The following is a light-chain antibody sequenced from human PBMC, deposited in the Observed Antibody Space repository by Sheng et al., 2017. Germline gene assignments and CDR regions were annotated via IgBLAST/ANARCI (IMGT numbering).Light chain of an antibody. CDR1: QSVSSSY. CDR3: QQYGNSPPRIT. CDR2: GAS. V-gene: IGKV3-20*01. Sequence: EIVLTQSPGTLSLSPGERTTLSCRASQSVSSSYLAWYQQKPGQAPRLLIYGASSRATGIPDRFSGSGSGTDFTLSISRLEPEDFAMYYCQQYGNSPPRITFGQGTRLEIK. J-gene: IGKJ5*01.